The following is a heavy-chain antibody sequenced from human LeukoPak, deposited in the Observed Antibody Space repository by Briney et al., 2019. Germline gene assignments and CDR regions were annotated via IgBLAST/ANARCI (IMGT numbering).Heavy chain of an antibody. V-gene: IGHV4-30-2*01. J-gene: IGHJ5*02. CDR1: GGSISSGGYS. CDR2: IYHSGST. D-gene: IGHD3/OR15-3a*01. CDR3: ARARGPNWFDP. Sequence: PSETLSLTCAVSGGSISSGGYSWSWIRQPPGKGLEWIGYIYHSGSTYYNPSLKSRVTISVDRSKNQFSLKLSPVTAADTAVYYCARARGPNWFDPWGQGTLVTVSS.